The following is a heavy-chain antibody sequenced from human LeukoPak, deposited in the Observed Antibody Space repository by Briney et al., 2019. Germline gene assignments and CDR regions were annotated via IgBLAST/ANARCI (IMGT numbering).Heavy chain of an antibody. J-gene: IGHJ4*02. V-gene: IGHV3-21*04. Sequence: GGSLRLSCAASGFTFSSYSMNWVRRASGKGLEWVSSISSSSSYIYYADSVKGRFTISRDNALNSLYLQMNSLRAEDTAIYYCARSIPYGTTWYGRSDYWGQGTLVTVSS. D-gene: IGHD6-13*01. CDR2: ISSSSSYI. CDR3: ARSIPYGTTWYGRSDY. CDR1: GFTFSSYS.